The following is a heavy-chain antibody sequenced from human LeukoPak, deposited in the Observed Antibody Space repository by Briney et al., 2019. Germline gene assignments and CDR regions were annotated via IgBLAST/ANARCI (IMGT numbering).Heavy chain of an antibody. CDR1: GFTFSIYS. CDR2: ISSSSSYI. CDR3: ARDPTYYGDYGDAFDI. V-gene: IGHV3-21*01. J-gene: IGHJ3*02. D-gene: IGHD4-17*01. Sequence: PGGSLRLSCAASGFTFSIYSMNCVPQAPGGGLEWVSSISSSSSYIYYADSVNGRFTISRDNAKNSLYLQMNSLRAEDTAVYYCARDPTYYGDYGDAFDIWGQGTMVTVSS.